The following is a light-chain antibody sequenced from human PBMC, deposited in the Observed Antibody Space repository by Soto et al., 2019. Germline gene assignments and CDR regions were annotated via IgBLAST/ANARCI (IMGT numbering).Light chain of an antibody. CDR2: AAS. J-gene: IGKJ1*01. Sequence: EIVLTQSPGTLSLSPGERATLSCRASQSVPSDLLAWYQQKPGQAPRLVIYAASRRATGIPDRFSGSGSGTDFTLTISRLEPEDFVVYYCQQYNNWPRTFGQGTKVEIK. CDR1: QSVPSDL. V-gene: IGKV3-20*01. CDR3: QQYNNWPRT.